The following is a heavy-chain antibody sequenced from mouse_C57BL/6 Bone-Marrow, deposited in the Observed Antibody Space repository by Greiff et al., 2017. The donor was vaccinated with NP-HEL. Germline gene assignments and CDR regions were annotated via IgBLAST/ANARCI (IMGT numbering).Heavy chain of an antibody. V-gene: IGHV5-2*01. CDR3: ASFPLITTVVAPRAMDY. J-gene: IGHJ4*01. D-gene: IGHD1-1*01. CDR2: INSDGGST. Sequence: EVQGVESGGGLVQPGESLKLSCESNEYEFPSHDMSWVRKTPEKRLELVAAINSDGGSTYYPDTMERRFIISRDNTKKTLYLQMSSLRSEDTALYYCASFPLITTVVAPRAMDYWGQGTSVTVSS. CDR1: EYEFPSHD.